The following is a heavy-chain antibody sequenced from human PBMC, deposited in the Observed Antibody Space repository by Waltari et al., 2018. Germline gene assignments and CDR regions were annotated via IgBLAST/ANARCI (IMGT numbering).Heavy chain of an antibody. D-gene: IGHD5-18*01. CDR2: IIPYLGTP. V-gene: IGHV1-69*12. J-gene: IGHJ4*02. CDR3: ARTKGAMGSQYFFDY. CDR1: GDTFSTYT. Sequence: QVQLLQSGAEVKKPGSSVRVSCKASGDTFSTYTFAWVRPAPGQGLEWVGGIIPYLGTPNDARDFQGRVTSTADESTRTAYMELSSLRSEDTAIYYCARTKGAMGSQYFFDYWGQGTLVTVSS.